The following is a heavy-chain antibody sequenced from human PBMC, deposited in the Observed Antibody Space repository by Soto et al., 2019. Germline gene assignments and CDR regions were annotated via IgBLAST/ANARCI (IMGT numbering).Heavy chain of an antibody. J-gene: IGHJ2*01. V-gene: IGHV3-30*18. CDR1: GFTFSSYG. Sequence: LRLSCAASGFTFSSYGMHWVRQAPGKGLEWVAVISYDGSNKYYADSVKGRFTISRDNSKNTLYLQMNSLRAEDTAVYYCAKDRGIAPVPYWYFDLWGRGTLVTVSS. CDR2: ISYDGSNK. CDR3: AKDRGIAPVPYWYFDL. D-gene: IGHD1-20*01.